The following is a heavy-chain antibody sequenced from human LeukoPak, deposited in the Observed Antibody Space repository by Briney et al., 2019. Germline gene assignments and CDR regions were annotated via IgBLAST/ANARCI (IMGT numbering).Heavy chain of an antibody. Sequence: GGSLRLSCAASGFDVDDYYMDWIRQAPGKGLEWVAYISTRDNVIYYADSVKGRFAISTDSAENSVYLQLNRLTVEDTAVYYCARAIHGSCFDYWGRGTLVTVSS. CDR2: ISTRDNVI. V-gene: IGHV3-11*01. J-gene: IGHJ4*02. CDR1: GFDVDDYY. D-gene: IGHD2-15*01. CDR3: ARAIHGSCFDY.